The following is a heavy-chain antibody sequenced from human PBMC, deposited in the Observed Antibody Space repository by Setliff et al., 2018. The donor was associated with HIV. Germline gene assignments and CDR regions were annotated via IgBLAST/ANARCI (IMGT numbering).Heavy chain of an antibody. CDR3: ATSTLGWSDDAFDI. CDR1: GYTFTSYD. J-gene: IGHJ3*02. CDR2: MNPNSGNT. V-gene: IGHV1-8*02. D-gene: IGHD2-21*01. Sequence: ASVKVSCKASGYTFTSYDINWVRQATGQGLEWMGWMNPNSGNTGYAQKFQGRVTMTRNTSISTAYMELRRLKSEDTAVYYCATSTLGWSDDAFDIWGQGTMVTVSS.